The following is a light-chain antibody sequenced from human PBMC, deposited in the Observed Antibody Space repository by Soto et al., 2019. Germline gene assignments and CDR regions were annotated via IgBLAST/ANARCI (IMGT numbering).Light chain of an antibody. CDR1: QSVSSY. CDR2: DAS. V-gene: IGKV3-11*01. J-gene: IGKJ2*01. CDR3: QQRSNWPLYT. Sequence: EIVLTQSPATLSLSPGERATLSCRASQSVSSYLAWYQQKPGQDPRLLIYDASNRATGIPARFSGSGSGTDFTLTISSLEPEDFAVYYCQQRSNWPLYTCGQGTKLEIK.